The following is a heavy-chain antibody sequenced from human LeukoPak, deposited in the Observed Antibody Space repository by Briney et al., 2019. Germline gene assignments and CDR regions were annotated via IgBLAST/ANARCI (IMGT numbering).Heavy chain of an antibody. V-gene: IGHV3-23*01. CDR1: GFPFNTYA. Sequence: GGSLRLSCAASGFPFNTYAMTWVRQAPGKGLEWVSGISDSGDIYYADSVKGRFTVSRDNSKNMLYLQMNSLRAEDTAVYYCAKLLYSDLKHGEPYDHWGQGALVTVSS. D-gene: IGHD1-14*01. CDR2: ISDSGDI. J-gene: IGHJ4*02. CDR3: AKLLYSDLKHGEPYDH.